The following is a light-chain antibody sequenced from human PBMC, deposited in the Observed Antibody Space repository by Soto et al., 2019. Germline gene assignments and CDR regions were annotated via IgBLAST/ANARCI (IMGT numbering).Light chain of an antibody. J-gene: IGLJ1*01. V-gene: IGLV2-14*03. Sequence: QSVLTQPASVSGSPGQSITISCTGTSSDVGAYDFVSWYQQHPGKAPKYLIYDVSNRPSGVSDRFSGSKSGTTASLTISGLQAEDEADYYCSSYTTTDPYVFGTGTKLTVL. CDR1: SSDVGAYDF. CDR2: DVS. CDR3: SSYTTTDPYV.